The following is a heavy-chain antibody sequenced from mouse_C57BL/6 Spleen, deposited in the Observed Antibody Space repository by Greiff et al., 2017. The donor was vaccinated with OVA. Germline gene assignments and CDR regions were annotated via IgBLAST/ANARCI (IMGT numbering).Heavy chain of an antibody. CDR1: GYTFTSYW. J-gene: IGHJ4*01. V-gene: IGHV1-64*01. CDR3: ARSFDYDAVDY. CDR2: IHPNSGST. D-gene: IGHD2-4*01. Sequence: QVQLKQPGAELVKPGASVKLSCKASGYTFTSYWMHWVKQRPGQGLEWIGMIHPNSGSTNYNEKFKSKATLTVDKSSSTAYMQLSSLTSEDSAVYYCARSFDYDAVDYWGQGTSVTVSS.